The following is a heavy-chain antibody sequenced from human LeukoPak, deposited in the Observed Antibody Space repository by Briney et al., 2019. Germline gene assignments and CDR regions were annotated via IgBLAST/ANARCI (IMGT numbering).Heavy chain of an antibody. CDR3: ARSELYYGSETYYHFDY. J-gene: IGHJ4*02. CDR1: GFTFDYYA. Sequence: GRSLRLSCAASGFTFDYYALHWVRRAPGKGLGWVTVISFDGRHKYYADSVKGRFTVSRDNTRNTLYLQMNSLRPEDTAVYYCARSELYYGSETYYHFDYWGQGTLVTVSS. CDR2: ISFDGRHK. D-gene: IGHD3-10*01. V-gene: IGHV3-30*04.